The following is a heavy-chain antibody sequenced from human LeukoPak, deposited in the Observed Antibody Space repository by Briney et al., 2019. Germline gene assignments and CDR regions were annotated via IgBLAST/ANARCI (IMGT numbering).Heavy chain of an antibody. CDR3: ASLGTVTSFDY. CDR2: IYYSGST. V-gene: IGHV4-30-4*01. CDR1: GGSFSGCY. J-gene: IGHJ4*02. Sequence: SETLSLTCAVYGGSFSGCYWSWIRQPPGKGLEWIGYIYYSGSTYYNPSLKSRVTISVDTSKNQFSLKLSSVTAADTAVYYCASLGTVTSFDYWGQGTLVTVSS. D-gene: IGHD4-11*01.